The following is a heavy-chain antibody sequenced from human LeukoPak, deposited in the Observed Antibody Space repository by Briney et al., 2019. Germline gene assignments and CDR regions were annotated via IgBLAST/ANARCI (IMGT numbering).Heavy chain of an antibody. Sequence: GGSLRLSCAASGFTFSNYWMSWVRQAPGKGLEWVANIKQDRSEKYYVDSVKGRFTISRDNAKNSLYLQMNSLRAEDTAVYYCAKDDGAQGAFDYWGQGTLVTVSS. J-gene: IGHJ4*02. CDR2: IKQDRSEK. CDR3: AKDDGAQGAFDY. V-gene: IGHV3-7*03. D-gene: IGHD1-26*01. CDR1: GFTFSNYW.